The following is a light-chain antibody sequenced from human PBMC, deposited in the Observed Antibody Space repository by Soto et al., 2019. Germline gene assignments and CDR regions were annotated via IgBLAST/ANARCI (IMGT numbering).Light chain of an antibody. V-gene: IGLV2-14*01. J-gene: IGLJ3*02. CDR1: SSDVDDYNY. Sequence: QSALTQPASVSGSPGQSITISCSGTSSDVDDYNYVSWYQQHPGKAPKLMIYEVSHRLSGVSNRFSGSNSGYTASLTISGREDEDEADYNCPFSLSNGVVVFGGGTKLPAL. CDR3: PFSLSNGVVV. CDR2: EVS.